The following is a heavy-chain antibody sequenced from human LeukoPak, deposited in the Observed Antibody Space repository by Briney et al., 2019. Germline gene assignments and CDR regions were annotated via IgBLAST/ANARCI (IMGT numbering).Heavy chain of an antibody. D-gene: IGHD6-13*01. Sequence: PSETLSLTCAVYGGXFSGYYWSWIRQPPGKGLEWIGEINHSGSTNYSPSLKSRVTISQDTSKNQFSLNLTSVTAADTAVYYCARRRYTSSPFDPWGQGTLVTVSS. J-gene: IGHJ5*02. CDR1: GGXFSGYY. V-gene: IGHV4-34*01. CDR3: ARRRYTSSPFDP. CDR2: INHSGST.